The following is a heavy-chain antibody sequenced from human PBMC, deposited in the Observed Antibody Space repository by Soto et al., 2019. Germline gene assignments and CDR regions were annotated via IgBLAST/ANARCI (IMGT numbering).Heavy chain of an antibody. CDR1: GFTFSSYA. V-gene: IGHV3-23*01. Sequence: GGSLRHSCAASGFTFSSYAMSWVRQAPGKGLEWVSGLSGSGAGRFYADSVKGRFTISRDNSKNTLYLEMNSLRAEDTAIYYCAKDQRTGVSGYPDYYFGYWGQGTLVTVSS. CDR3: AKDQRTGVSGYPDYYFGY. CDR2: LSGSGAGR. D-gene: IGHD3-22*01. J-gene: IGHJ4*02.